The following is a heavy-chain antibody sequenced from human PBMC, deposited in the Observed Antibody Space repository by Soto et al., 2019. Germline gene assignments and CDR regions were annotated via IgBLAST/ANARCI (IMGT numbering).Heavy chain of an antibody. CDR1: GLTFSTFD. D-gene: IGHD3-10*01. Sequence: GGSLRLSCAGSGLTFSTFDIPWVRQAPGKGLEWVSGIGTLSDTFYAASVQGRFTISRQNAKNSVYLQMNSLRAGDTAFYYGARGRSFSYDSTPPPMFDPWGQGTLVTVSS. J-gene: IGHJ5*02. CDR3: ARGRSFSYDSTPPPMFDP. V-gene: IGHV3-13*01. CDR2: IGTLSDT.